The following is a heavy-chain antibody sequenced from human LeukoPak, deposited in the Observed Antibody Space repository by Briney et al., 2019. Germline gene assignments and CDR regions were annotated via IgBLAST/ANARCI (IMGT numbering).Heavy chain of an antibody. Sequence: GGSLRLSCAASGFAFNTYAMSWIRQAPGKGLEWVSAIGGSDDGTYYADSVKGRFTISRDNAKNSLYLQMNSLRAEDTAVYYCARGYSPDYWGQGTLVTVSS. CDR3: ARGYSPDY. J-gene: IGHJ4*02. CDR1: GFAFNTYA. V-gene: IGHV3-23*01. D-gene: IGHD6-13*01. CDR2: IGGSDDGT.